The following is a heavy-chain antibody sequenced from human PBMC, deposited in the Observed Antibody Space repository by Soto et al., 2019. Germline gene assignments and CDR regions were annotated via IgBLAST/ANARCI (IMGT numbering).Heavy chain of an antibody. D-gene: IGHD3-22*01. CDR2: IYYSGST. J-gene: IGHJ4*01. CDR1: GGSVSSNIYY. Sequence: PSETLSLTCSVSGGSVSSNIYYWTWIRQHPGKGPEWIGHIYYSGSTYYNPSLKSRVTISLDMSKNQFSLKLTSVSAADTAVYYCARGYDYDSGGYLFDYWGQEHWSPSPQ. V-gene: IGHV4-31*03. CDR3: ARGYDYDSGGYLFDY.